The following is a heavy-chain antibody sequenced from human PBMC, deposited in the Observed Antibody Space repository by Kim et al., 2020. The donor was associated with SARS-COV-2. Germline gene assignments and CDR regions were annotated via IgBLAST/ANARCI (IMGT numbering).Heavy chain of an antibody. Sequence: SETLSLTCAVYGGSFSGYYWSWIRQPPGKGLEWIGEINHSGSTNYNPSLKSRVTISVDTSKNQFSLKLSSVTAADTAVYYCARGKPLQALYYYYYYMDVWGKGTTVTVSS. V-gene: IGHV4-34*01. CDR2: INHSGST. CDR3: ARGKPLQALYYYYYYMDV. CDR1: GGSFSGYY. J-gene: IGHJ6*03.